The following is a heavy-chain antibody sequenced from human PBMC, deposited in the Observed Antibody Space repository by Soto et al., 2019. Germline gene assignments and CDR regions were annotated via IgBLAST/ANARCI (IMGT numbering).Heavy chain of an antibody. CDR3: ARTQTTVNYYYYYYMDV. CDR2: IDWDDDK. V-gene: IGHV2-70*11. J-gene: IGHJ6*03. CDR1: GFSLSTSGMC. D-gene: IGHD4-17*01. Sequence: SGPTLVNPTQTLTLTCTFSGFSLSTSGMCVSWIRQPPGKALEWLARIDWDDDKYYSTSLKTRLTISKDTSKNQVVLTMTNMDPVDTATYYCARTQTTVNYYYYYYMDVWGKGTTVTVSS.